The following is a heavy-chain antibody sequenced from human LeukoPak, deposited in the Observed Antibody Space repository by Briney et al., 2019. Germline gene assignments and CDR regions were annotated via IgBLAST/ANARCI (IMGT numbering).Heavy chain of an antibody. CDR2: ISSSGSTI. D-gene: IGHD6-13*01. J-gene: IGHJ6*03. Sequence: PGGSLRLSCAASGFAFSSYEMNWVRQAPGKGLEWVSYISSSGSTIYYADSVKGRFTISRDNAKNSLYLQMNSLRAEDTAVYYCARVGQQPYYYYYMDVWGKGTTVTVSS. CDR3: ARVGQQPYYYYYMDV. CDR1: GFAFSSYE. V-gene: IGHV3-48*03.